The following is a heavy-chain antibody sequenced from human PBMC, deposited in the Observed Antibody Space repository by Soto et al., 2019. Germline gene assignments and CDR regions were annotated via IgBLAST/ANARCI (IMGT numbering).Heavy chain of an antibody. V-gene: IGHV3-23*01. D-gene: IGHD2-2*01. Sequence: GGSLKLSCAASGFTFSSYAMSWVRQAPGKGLEWVSAISGSGGSTYYADSVKGRFTISRDNSKNTLYLQMNSLRAEDTAVYYCAKSKTPLYCSKTSCSRRHLHDIWTQGTMDIGSS. CDR1: GFTFSSYA. CDR2: ISGSGGST. CDR3: AKSKTPLYCSKTSCSRRHLHDI. J-gene: IGHJ3*02.